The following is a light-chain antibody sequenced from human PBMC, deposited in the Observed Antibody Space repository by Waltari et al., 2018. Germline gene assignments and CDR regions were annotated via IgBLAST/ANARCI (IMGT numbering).Light chain of an antibody. J-gene: IGLJ1*01. CDR1: NIGSKR. V-gene: IGLV3-21*02. CDR2: DDT. Sequence: SYIMTQPPSVSVAAGQTARITCGGVNIGSKRVHWYRQKPGQAPVVVIYDDTDRPSGISERISGSNSGNTATLTISRVEAGDEADYFCQVWDSTSDHRVFGTGTKITVL. CDR3: QVWDSTSDHRV.